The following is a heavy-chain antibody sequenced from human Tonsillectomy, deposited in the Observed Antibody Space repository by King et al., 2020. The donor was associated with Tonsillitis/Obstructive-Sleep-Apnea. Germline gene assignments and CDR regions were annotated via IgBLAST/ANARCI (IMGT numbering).Heavy chain of an antibody. D-gene: IGHD4-11*01. CDR2: ISSSSSYI. CDR3: ARALFDYSPYYFDY. CDR1: GFTFSSYS. Sequence: VKLVESGGGLVKPGGSLRLSCAASGFTFSSYSMNWVRQAPGKGLEWVSSISSSSSYIYYADSVKGRFTISRDNAKNSLYLQMNSLRAEDTAVYYCARALFDYSPYYFDYWGQGTLVTVSS. J-gene: IGHJ4*02. V-gene: IGHV3-21*01.